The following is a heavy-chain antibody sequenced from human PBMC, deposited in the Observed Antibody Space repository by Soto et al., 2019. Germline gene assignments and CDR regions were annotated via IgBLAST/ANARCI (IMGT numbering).Heavy chain of an antibody. J-gene: IGHJ5*01. V-gene: IGHV3-23*01. D-gene: IGHD6-19*01. CDR1: GFTFSSYS. CDR3: ARETNISGWFDY. CDR2: ISGSGSRT. Sequence: PGPSLRLSCAAFGFTFSSYSISWVRQAPGKGLEWVSAISGSGSRTYYADSVKGRFTIFRDKTKNTLYLQMNSLRAEDTAVYYYARETNISGWFDYWGQGT.